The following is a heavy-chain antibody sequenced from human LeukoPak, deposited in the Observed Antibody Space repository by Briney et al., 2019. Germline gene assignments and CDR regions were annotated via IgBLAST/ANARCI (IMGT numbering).Heavy chain of an antibody. Sequence: PGGSLRLSCVASGFTFSSYWMSWVRQAPGKGLEWVANIKKDGSEKYYVDSVKGRFTISRDNAKTSLYLQMNSLRAGDTADCARDLSGVTGYTYGRGIDYWGQGTLVTVSS. CDR3: ARDLSGVTGYTYGRGIDY. D-gene: IGHD5-18*01. CDR2: IKKDGSEK. J-gene: IGHJ4*02. CDR1: GFTFSSYW. V-gene: IGHV3-7*01.